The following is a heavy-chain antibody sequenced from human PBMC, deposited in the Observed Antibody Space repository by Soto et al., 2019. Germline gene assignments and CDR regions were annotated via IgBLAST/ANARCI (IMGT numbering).Heavy chain of an antibody. CDR3: AKVSTYKYDSSVYNDY. J-gene: IGHJ4*02. Sequence: GGSLRLSCAASGFTFSSYAMSWVRQAPGKGLEWVSAISGSGGSTYYADSVKGRFTISRDNSKNTLYLQMNSLRAEDTAVYYCAKVSTYKYDSSVYNDYGAQGTLVTVSS. CDR2: ISGSGGST. D-gene: IGHD3-22*01. CDR1: GFTFSSYA. V-gene: IGHV3-23*01.